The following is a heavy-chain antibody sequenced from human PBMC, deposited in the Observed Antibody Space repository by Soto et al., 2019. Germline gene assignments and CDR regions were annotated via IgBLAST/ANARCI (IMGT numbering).Heavy chain of an antibody. CDR3: ARLVYDTRLNYMYFDF. CDR2: IFHDGTA. D-gene: IGHD3-10*01. J-gene: IGHJ4*02. Sequence: SETLSLTCAVSGGSISSGNWWTWVRQSPQRGLEYIGEIFHDGTANYYPSFERRVAISVDTSKNQFSLKLTSVTAADTAIYFCARLVYDTRLNYMYFDFWGQGTLVTVSS. CDR1: GGSISSGNW. V-gene: IGHV4-4*02.